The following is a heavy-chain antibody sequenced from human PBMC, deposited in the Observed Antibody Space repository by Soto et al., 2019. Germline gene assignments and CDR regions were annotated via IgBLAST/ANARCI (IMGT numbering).Heavy chain of an antibody. CDR2: ISGSGGST. CDR1: GFTFSIYA. Sequence: EVQLLESGGGLVQPGGSLRLSCAASGFTFSIYAMNWVRQAPGKGLEWVSVISGSGGSTYYADSVKDRFTISRDNSKNTLYLQMNSLRAEDTAVYYCARRTVGWYFDLWGRGTLVTVSS. D-gene: IGHD4-17*01. CDR3: ARRTVGWYFDL. J-gene: IGHJ2*01. V-gene: IGHV3-23*01.